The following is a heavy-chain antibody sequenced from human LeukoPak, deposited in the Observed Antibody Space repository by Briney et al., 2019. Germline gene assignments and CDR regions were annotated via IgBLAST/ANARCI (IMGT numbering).Heavy chain of an antibody. Sequence: GGSLRLSCAASGFTFSSYGMHWVRQAPGKWLEWVSAISGSGGSTYYADSVKGRFTISRDNAKNTLYLQMNSLRAEDTAVYYCASNYDSSGYDAFDIWGQGTMVTVSS. J-gene: IGHJ3*02. D-gene: IGHD3-22*01. CDR1: GFTFSSYG. CDR2: ISGSGGST. CDR3: ASNYDSSGYDAFDI. V-gene: IGHV3-23*01.